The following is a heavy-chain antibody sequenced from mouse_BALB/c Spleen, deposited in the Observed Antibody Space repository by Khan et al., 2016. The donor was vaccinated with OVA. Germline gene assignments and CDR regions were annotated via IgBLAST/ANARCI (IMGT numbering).Heavy chain of an antibody. CDR1: GYTFTSYS. D-gene: IGHD1-1*01. J-gene: IGHJ4*01. CDR3: ARDFHYHGSRGALGY. Sequence: QVQLKESGAELARPGASVKMSCKASGYTFTSYSIHWIKQRPGQGLEWIGTIIPSNGYTNHNQTFRDKATLTAEKSSNTAYMQLSSLTSEDSAVYYCARDFHYHGSRGALGYWGQETSVTVSS. V-gene: IGHV1-4*01. CDR2: IIPSNGYT.